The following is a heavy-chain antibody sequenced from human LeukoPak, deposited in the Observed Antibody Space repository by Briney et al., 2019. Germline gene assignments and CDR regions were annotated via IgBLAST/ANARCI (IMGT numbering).Heavy chain of an antibody. CDR2: IYTAGST. D-gene: IGHD3-10*01. Sequence: AGSLRLSCAASGFTVSGNYMSWVRQAPGKGLEWVSVIYTAGSTYNADSVKGRFTISRDKSKSTLYLQMNTLRAEDTAVYFCAGGNTWPGWSSWGQRTLRTVSS. CDR3: AGGNTWPGWSS. J-gene: IGHJ5*02. CDR1: GFTVSGNY. V-gene: IGHV3-53*01.